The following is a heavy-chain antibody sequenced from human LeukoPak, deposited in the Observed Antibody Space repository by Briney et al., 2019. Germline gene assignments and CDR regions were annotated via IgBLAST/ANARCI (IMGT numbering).Heavy chain of an antibody. CDR1: GGSFSGYY. CDR3: ARVITMVRGVIGTNWFDP. Sequence: SETLSLTCAVYGGSFSGYYWSWIRQPSGKGLEWIGEINHSGSTNYNPSLKSRVTIPVDPPKTQFSLKLGSVTAADTAVYYCARVITMVRGVIGTNWFDPWGQGTLVTVSS. V-gene: IGHV4-34*01. CDR2: INHSGST. J-gene: IGHJ5*02. D-gene: IGHD3-10*01.